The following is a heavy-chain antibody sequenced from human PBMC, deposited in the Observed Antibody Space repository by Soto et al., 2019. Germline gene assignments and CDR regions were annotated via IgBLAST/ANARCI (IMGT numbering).Heavy chain of an antibody. D-gene: IGHD3-10*01. J-gene: IGHJ4*02. Sequence: QVQLVQSGAEVKKPGSSVKVSCKASVGTFSSYAISWVRQAPGQGLEWMGGIIPIFGTANYAQKFQGRVTITADESTSTAYMELSSLRSEDTAVYYCARDWDYYGSGSYILDYWGQGTLVTVSS. CDR3: ARDWDYYGSGSYILDY. V-gene: IGHV1-69*01. CDR2: IIPIFGTA. CDR1: VGTFSSYA.